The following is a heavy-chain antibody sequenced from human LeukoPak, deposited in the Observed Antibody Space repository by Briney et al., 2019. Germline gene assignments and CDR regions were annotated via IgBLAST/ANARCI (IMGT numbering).Heavy chain of an antibody. J-gene: IGHJ4*02. CDR1: GFTFNNYG. CDR2: IWYDGTNK. CDR3: ARGAGWYCGGGSCYAFYFDY. Sequence: GGSLRLSCAASGFTFNNYGMHWVRQAPGKGLEWVALIWYDGTNKYYGDSVKGRFTISRDNSKNTLYLQMNSLRAEDTAVYYCARGAGWYCGGGSCYAFYFDYWGQGNLVTVSS. D-gene: IGHD2-15*01. V-gene: IGHV3-33*01.